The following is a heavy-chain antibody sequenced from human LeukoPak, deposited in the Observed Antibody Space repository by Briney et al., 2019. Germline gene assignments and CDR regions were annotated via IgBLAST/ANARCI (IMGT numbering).Heavy chain of an antibody. J-gene: IGHJ3*02. D-gene: IGHD6-13*01. V-gene: IGHV3-30*04. CDR3: ARVDSSSWLDAFDI. CDR2: ISSDGSNK. CDR1: GFTFSSYA. Sequence: PGRSLRLSCAASGFTFSSYAMHWVRQAPGRGLEWVAVISSDGSNKYYADSMKGRLTISRDNAKNSLYLQMNSLRAEDTAVYYCARVDSSSWLDAFDIWGQGTMVTVSS.